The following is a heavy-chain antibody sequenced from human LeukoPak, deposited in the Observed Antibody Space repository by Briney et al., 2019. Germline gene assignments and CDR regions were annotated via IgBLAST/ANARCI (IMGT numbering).Heavy chain of an antibody. V-gene: IGHV3-11*01. D-gene: IGHD2-2*01. Sequence: GGSLRPSCAAAGLRFSDSYMSWIRQAPGKGLELISYISDSGSAVYPADSVKGRITISRDNARNSLYLQLNSLKAEDTAIYYCTNLRSSSLDYWGQGTLVTVSS. CDR1: GLRFSDSY. CDR2: ISDSGSAV. J-gene: IGHJ4*02. CDR3: TNLRSSSLDY.